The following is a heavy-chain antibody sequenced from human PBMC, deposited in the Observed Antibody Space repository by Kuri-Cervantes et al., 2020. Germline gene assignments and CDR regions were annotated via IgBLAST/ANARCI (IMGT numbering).Heavy chain of an antibody. CDR1: GYTFTDFY. V-gene: IGHV1-2*04. D-gene: IGHD3-22*01. CDR3: ARDLRRALIYDTTSYYRGFGY. CDR2: IHPNSGGT. Sequence: ASVKVSCKASGYTFTDFYLHWVRQAPGQGLEWMGWIHPNSGGTSYAQKFQGWVTMTRDTSISTADMELSRLTSDDTAVYYCARDLRRALIYDTTSYYRGFGYWGQGTPVTVSS. J-gene: IGHJ4*02.